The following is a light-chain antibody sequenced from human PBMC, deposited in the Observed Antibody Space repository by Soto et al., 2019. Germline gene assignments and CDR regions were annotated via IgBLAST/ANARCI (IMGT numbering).Light chain of an antibody. V-gene: IGKV2-30*02. Sequence: DVVMTQSPLSLPVTLGQPASISCRSSQSLIHSDGNTYLSWFQQRPGQSPRRLIDEVSDRDSGVPDRCSGSGSGTDFTLKISRVEAEDVGVYYCMQGTHWPWTFGQGTEVEIK. CDR1: QSLIHSDGNTY. J-gene: IGKJ1*01. CDR3: MQGTHWPWT. CDR2: EVS.